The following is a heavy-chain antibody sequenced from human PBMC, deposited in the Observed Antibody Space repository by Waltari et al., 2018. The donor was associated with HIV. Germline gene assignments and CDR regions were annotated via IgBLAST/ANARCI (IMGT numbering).Heavy chain of an antibody. D-gene: IGHD3-10*01. J-gene: IGHJ3*02. Sequence: QVQLVQSGAEVKKPGSSVKVSCKASGGTFSSYAISWVRQAPGQGLEWMRGVNPIFGTANYAQKCQGGVTIAADKSTSTAYMELSRLRSGDTAVYDGAGPGVRRVISACEIWGQGTMVTVSS. CDR2: VNPIFGTA. CDR3: AGPGVRRVISACEI. V-gene: IGHV1-69*06. CDR1: GGTFSSYA.